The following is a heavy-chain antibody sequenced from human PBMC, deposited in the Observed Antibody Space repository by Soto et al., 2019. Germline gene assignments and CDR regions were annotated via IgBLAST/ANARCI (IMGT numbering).Heavy chain of an antibody. J-gene: IGHJ4*02. CDR3: ASSVTTEYYFDY. CDR1: GGSISSSSYY. CDR2: IYYSGST. Sequence: SETLSLTCTVSGGSISSSSYYWGWIRQPPGKGLEWIGSIYYSGSTYYNPSLKSRVTISVDTSKNQFSLKLSSVTAADTAVYYCASSVTTEYYFDYWGQGTLVTVSS. D-gene: IGHD4-17*01. V-gene: IGHV4-39*01.